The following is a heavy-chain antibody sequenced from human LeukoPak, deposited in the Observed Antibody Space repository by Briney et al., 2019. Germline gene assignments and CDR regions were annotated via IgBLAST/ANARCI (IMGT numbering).Heavy chain of an antibody. Sequence: SETLSLTCAVYGGPFSGYYWSWIRQPPGKGLEWIGEINHSGSTNYNPSLKSRVTISVDTSKNQFSLKLSSVTAADTAVYYCARDYRYCSGGSCYTRPSYYYYYMDVWGKGTTVTVSS. V-gene: IGHV4-34*01. CDR3: ARDYRYCSGGSCYTRPSYYYYYMDV. D-gene: IGHD2-15*01. CDR2: INHSGST. J-gene: IGHJ6*03. CDR1: GGPFSGYY.